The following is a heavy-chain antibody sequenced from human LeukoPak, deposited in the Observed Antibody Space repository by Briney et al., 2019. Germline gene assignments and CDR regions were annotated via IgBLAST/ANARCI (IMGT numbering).Heavy chain of an antibody. CDR2: ISTYNADT. J-gene: IGHJ4*02. Sequence: ASVKVSCKASGYTFTSYGISWVRQAPGQGLEWMGWISTYNADTDYAQKFQGRVTTTTETSTSTAYMELRSLRSDDTAVYYCARDPGQYYDILTGYYTPYYFDYWGQGTLVTVSS. CDR3: ARDPGQYYDILTGYYTPYYFDY. D-gene: IGHD3-9*01. V-gene: IGHV1-18*01. CDR1: GYTFTSYG.